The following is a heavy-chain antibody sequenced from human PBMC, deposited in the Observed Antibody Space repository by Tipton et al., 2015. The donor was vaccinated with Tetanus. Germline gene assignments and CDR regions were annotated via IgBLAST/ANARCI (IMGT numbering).Heavy chain of an antibody. Sequence: QLVQSGPEVKKPGASVKVSCTASGYSFTGYGINWVRQAPGQGLEWVGSISGYSGNTRYAQNLQGRVTITADESTNTAYMELSSLRSEDTAVYYCARAPNRISRAYDFWGQGTQITVSS. D-gene: IGHD1-14*01. J-gene: IGHJ4*02. CDR1: GYSFTGYG. CDR2: ISGYSGNT. CDR3: ARAPNRISRAYDF. V-gene: IGHV1-18*01.